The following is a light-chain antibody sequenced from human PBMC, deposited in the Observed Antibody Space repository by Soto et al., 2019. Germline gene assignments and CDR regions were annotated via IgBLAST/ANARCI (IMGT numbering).Light chain of an antibody. J-gene: IGKJ5*01. CDR2: DAS. CDR3: QQYNKWPLIT. V-gene: IGKV3-15*01. CDR1: QSVSSN. Sequence: EIVMTQSPATLSVSPGERATLSCRASQSVSSNLAWYQQKPGQAPRLLIFDASTRATGIPARFSGSGSGTEFTLTISGLQSEDFAIYYCQQYNKWPLITFGQGTRLEL.